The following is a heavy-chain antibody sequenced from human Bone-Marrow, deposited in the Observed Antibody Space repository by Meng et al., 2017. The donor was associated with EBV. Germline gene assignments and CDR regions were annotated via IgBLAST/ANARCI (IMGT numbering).Heavy chain of an antibody. Sequence: GQVGAAGGGLVPPGGSLKPPCSASGFTFSGSAMHWVRQASGKGLEWVAVISYDGSNKYYADSVKGRFTISRDNSKNTLYLQMNSLRAEDAAVYYCAKDPRRIYGGPPDYWGQGTLVTVSS. D-gene: IGHD4-23*01. CDR2: ISYDGSNK. J-gene: IGHJ4*02. V-gene: IGHV3-30*04. CDR3: AKDPRRIYGGPPDY. CDR1: GFTFSGSA.